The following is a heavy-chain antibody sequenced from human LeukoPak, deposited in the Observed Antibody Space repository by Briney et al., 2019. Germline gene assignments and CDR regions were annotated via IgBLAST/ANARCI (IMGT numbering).Heavy chain of an antibody. CDR3: AREGFYDFWSGYYWGTEDDY. Sequence: GASVKVSCKASGYTFTGYYMHWVRQAPGQGLEWMGWIDPNSGGTNYAQKFQGRVTMTRDTSISTAYMELSRLRSDDTAVYYCAREGFYDFWSGYYWGTEDDYWGQGTLVTVSS. CDR1: GYTFTGYY. CDR2: IDPNSGGT. V-gene: IGHV1-2*02. D-gene: IGHD3-3*01. J-gene: IGHJ4*02.